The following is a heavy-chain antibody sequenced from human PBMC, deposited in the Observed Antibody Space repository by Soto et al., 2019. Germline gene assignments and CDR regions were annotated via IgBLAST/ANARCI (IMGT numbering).Heavy chain of an antibody. CDR1: GFTFSSYW. V-gene: IGHV3-74*01. Sequence: PGGSLRPSCAASGFTFSSYWMHWVRQAPGKGLVWVSRINSDGSSTSYADSVKGRFTISRDNAKNTLYLQMNSLRAEDTAVYYCARRGAFPSAFDIWGQGTMVTVSS. CDR3: ARRGAFPSAFDI. CDR2: INSDGSST. J-gene: IGHJ3*02. D-gene: IGHD1-26*01.